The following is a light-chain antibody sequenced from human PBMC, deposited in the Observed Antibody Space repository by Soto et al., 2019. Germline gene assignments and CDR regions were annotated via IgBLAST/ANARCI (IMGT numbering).Light chain of an antibody. CDR2: DVT. CDR3: CSYAGSYIYV. J-gene: IGLJ1*01. Sequence: QSVLTQPRSVSGSPGQSVTISCTGTSSDVGGYNYVSWYQQHPDKAPKVMIYDVTKRPSGVPDRFSGSKSGNTASLTFSVLQAEDEADYYCCSYAGSYIYVFGTGTKVTVL. CDR1: SSDVGGYNY. V-gene: IGLV2-11*01.